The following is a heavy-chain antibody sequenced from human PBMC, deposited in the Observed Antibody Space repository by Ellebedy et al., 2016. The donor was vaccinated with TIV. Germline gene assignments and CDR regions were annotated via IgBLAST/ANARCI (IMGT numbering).Heavy chain of an antibody. Sequence: AASVKVSCKASGYTFTSYGFSWVRQAPGQGLEWMGWISGYSGNRNYAQKLQGRVTMTTDTSTNTAYMELRSLRSDDTAVYFCARGSGSNTYGMDVWGQGTTVTVS. J-gene: IGHJ6*02. V-gene: IGHV1-18*01. CDR2: ISGYSGNR. CDR1: GYTFTSYG. CDR3: ARGSGSNTYGMDV. D-gene: IGHD1-26*01.